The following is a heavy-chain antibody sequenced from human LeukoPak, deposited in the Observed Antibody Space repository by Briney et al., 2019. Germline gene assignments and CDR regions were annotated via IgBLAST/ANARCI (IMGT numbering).Heavy chain of an antibody. J-gene: IGHJ4*02. V-gene: IGHV4-59*01. D-gene: IGHD5-24*01. CDR3: AREVGDGQYHFDY. Sequence: SETLSLTCTVSGGSSSSFYWSWLRQPPGKGLEWIGYIEYTGSTNYNPSLKSLVTISVDTSKNQFSLKLSSVTAADTAVYYCAREVGDGQYHFDYWGQGTLVTVSS. CDR2: IEYTGST. CDR1: GGSSSSFY.